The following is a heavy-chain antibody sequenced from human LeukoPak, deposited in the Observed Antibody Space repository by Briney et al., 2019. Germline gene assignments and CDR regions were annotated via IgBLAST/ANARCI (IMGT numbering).Heavy chain of an antibody. D-gene: IGHD3-10*01. V-gene: IGHV1-3*01. J-gene: IGHJ4*02. Sequence: ASVTVSFKASGYTFTSYAMHWVRQAPGQRLEWMGWINAGNGNTKYSQKFQGRVTITRDTSASTAYMELSSLRSEDTAVYYCARHGSGSELDYWGQGTLVTVSS. CDR3: ARHGSGSELDY. CDR2: INAGNGNT. CDR1: GYTFTSYA.